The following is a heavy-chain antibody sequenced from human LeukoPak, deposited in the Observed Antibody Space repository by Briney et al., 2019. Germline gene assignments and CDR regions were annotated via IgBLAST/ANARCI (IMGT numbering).Heavy chain of an antibody. CDR3: ANGDQLPLFVY. CDR2: IRGSGAST. J-gene: IGHJ4*02. V-gene: IGHV3-23*01. Sequence: GGSLRLSCAASGFTYSSYAMSWVPQAPGKGLEGVSAIRGSGASTYHADSVKGQFTISRDNSKNTLYLQMNSLRGEGTAVYYGANGDQLPLFVYWGEGTLVTLSS. D-gene: IGHD2-2*01. CDR1: GFTYSSYA.